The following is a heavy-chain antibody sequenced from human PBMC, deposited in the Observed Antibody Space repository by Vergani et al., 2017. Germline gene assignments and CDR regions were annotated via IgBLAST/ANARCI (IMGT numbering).Heavy chain of an antibody. D-gene: IGHD1-26*01. CDR3: ALGSRRYYFDI. CDR1: NYSIRRGYF. V-gene: IGHV4-38-2*02. CDR2: FHHSGMT. Sequence: QVQLQESGPGLVKPSETLSLTCTVSNYSIRRGYFWGWIRRPPRKGLECIASFHHSGMTYNNPSLTCQGTISVDTSNNLVSLKLNSVTAADTPLYYGALGSRRYYFDIWGQGVLITVSS. J-gene: IGHJ5*02.